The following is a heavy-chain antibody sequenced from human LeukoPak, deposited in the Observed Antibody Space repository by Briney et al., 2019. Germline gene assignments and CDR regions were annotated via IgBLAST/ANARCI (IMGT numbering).Heavy chain of an antibody. V-gene: IGHV3-23*01. CDR2: ISGSGGST. CDR3: AKDGTESYYDFWSGLTGYYFDY. Sequence: PGGSLRLSCAASGFTFSSYAMSWVRQAPGKGLEWVSAISGSGGSTYDADSVKGRFTISRDNSKNTLYLQMNSLRAEDTAVYYCAKDGTESYYDFWSGLTGYYFDYWGQGTLVTVSS. D-gene: IGHD3-3*01. CDR1: GFTFSSYA. J-gene: IGHJ4*02.